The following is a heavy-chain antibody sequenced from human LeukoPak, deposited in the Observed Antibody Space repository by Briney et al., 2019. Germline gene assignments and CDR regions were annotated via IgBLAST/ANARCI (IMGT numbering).Heavy chain of an antibody. Sequence: SETLSLTCAVYGGSFSGYYWSWIRQPPGKGLEWIGEINHNGSTNYNPSLKSRVTISVDTSKNQFSLKLSSVTAADTAVYYCARISYDYVWGTYRYTFDYWGQGTLVTVSS. CDR1: GGSFSGYY. D-gene: IGHD3-16*02. V-gene: IGHV4-34*01. CDR2: INHNGST. CDR3: ARISYDYVWGTYRYTFDY. J-gene: IGHJ4*02.